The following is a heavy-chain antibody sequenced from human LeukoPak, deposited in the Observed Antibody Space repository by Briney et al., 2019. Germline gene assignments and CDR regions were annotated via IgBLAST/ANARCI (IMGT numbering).Heavy chain of an antibody. CDR1: GGSISSGGYY. D-gene: IGHD2-2*01. J-gene: IGHJ3*02. Sequence: SQTLSLTCTVSGGSISSGGYYWSWIRQPPGKGLEWIGYIYHSGSTYYNPSLKSRVTISVDRSKNQFSLKLSSVTAADTAVYYCARDCSSTESAFDIWGQGTMVTVSS. CDR2: IYHSGST. V-gene: IGHV4-30-2*01. CDR3: ARDCSSTESAFDI.